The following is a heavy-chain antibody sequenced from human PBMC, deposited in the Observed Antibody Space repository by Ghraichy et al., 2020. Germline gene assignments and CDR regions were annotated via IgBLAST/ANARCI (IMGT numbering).Heavy chain of an antibody. V-gene: IGHV3-23*01. CDR3: AKRAGATSPFDY. CDR1: GFTFSSYI. CDR2: ISETGVST. Sequence: GGSLRLSCAGSGFTFSSYILSWVRQTPGKGLEWVSTISETGVSTYYADSVKGRFTISRDNSKNTLFLQMDSLRAEDTAMYHCAKRAGATSPFDYWGQGTLVTVSS. J-gene: IGHJ4*02. D-gene: IGHD4/OR15-4a*01.